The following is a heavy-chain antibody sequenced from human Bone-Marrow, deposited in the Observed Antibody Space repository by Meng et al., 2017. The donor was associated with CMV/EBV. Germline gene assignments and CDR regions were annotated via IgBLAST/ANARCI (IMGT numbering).Heavy chain of an antibody. CDR2: NSSSSISI. V-gene: IGHV3-21*01. CDR3: ERDHESSYGLGYYYYYGMDV. J-gene: IGHJ6*02. CDR1: GITFSSYS. D-gene: IGHD5-18*01. Sequence: GESLKFSCAASGITFSSYSRNWVRQAPGRGLEWGSSNSSSSISIDYADSMKGRFTISRDNAKNSLYLQRNSMRAEDTAVYYWERDHESSYGLGYYYYYGMDVWGQGTTVTVSS.